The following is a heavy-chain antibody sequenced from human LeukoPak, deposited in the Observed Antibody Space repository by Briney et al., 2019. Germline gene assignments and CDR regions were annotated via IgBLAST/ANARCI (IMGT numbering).Heavy chain of an antibody. Sequence: ASVKVSCKASGYTFTDYYMHWVRQAPGQGLEWMGWINPNSGGTNYAQKFQGRVTMTRDKYISTAYMELTRLRSDDTAIYYCARDQQGGNSEFDYWGQGTLVTVSS. CDR2: INPNSGGT. V-gene: IGHV1-2*02. J-gene: IGHJ4*02. CDR3: ARDQQGGNSEFDY. D-gene: IGHD4-23*01. CDR1: GYTFTDYY.